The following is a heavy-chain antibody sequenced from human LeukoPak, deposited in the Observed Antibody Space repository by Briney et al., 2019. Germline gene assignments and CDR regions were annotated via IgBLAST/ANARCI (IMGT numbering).Heavy chain of an antibody. CDR3: ARAGYHDILTGYYVDY. D-gene: IGHD3-9*01. J-gene: IGHJ4*02. CDR2: ISAYNGNT. V-gene: IGHV1-18*01. Sequence: GASVKVSCKASGYTFSSYGINWVRQAPGQGLEWMGWISAYNGNTKYVQKIQGRVTMTTDTSTTTAYMELRSLRSDDTAVYYCARAGYHDILTGYYVDYWGQGTLVTVSS. CDR1: GYTFSSYG.